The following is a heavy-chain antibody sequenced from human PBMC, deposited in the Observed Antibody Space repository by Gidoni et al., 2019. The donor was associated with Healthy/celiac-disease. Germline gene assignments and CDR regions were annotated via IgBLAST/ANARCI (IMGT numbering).Heavy chain of an antibody. CDR2: IFSNDEK. Sequence: QVTLKESGPVLVKPTETLTLTCTVSGFSLRNARMGVSWIRQPPGKALEWLAHIFSNDEKSYSTSLKSRLTISKDTSKSQVVLTMTNMDPVDTATYYCARIRYSGYDGNWFDPWGQGTLVTVSS. J-gene: IGHJ5*02. D-gene: IGHD5-12*01. CDR1: GFSLRNARMG. CDR3: ARIRYSGYDGNWFDP. V-gene: IGHV2-26*01.